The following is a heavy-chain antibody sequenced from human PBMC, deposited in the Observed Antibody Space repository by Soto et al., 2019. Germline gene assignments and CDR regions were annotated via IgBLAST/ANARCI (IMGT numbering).Heavy chain of an antibody. V-gene: IGHV3-23*01. CDR1: GFTFSSYA. CDR3: AKGRGYCSSTSCYVGSDY. D-gene: IGHD2-2*01. Sequence: EVQLLESGGGLVQPGGSLRLSCAASGFTFSSYAMSWVRQAPGKGLEWVSAISGSGGSTYYVDSVKGRFTISRDNSKSAVYLQMNSLRAEDTAVYYCAKGRGYCSSTSCYVGSDYWGQGTLVTVSS. CDR2: ISGSGGST. J-gene: IGHJ4*02.